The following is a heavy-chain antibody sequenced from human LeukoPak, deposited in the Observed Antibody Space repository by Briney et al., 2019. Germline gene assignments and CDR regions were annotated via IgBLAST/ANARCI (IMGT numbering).Heavy chain of an antibody. D-gene: IGHD3-22*01. V-gene: IGHV1-46*01. CDR2: INPSGGST. J-gene: IGHJ4*02. CDR1: GYTFTSYY. Sequence: ASVKVSCKASGYTFTSYYMHWVRQAPGQGLEWMGIINPSGGSTSYAQKFQGRVTMTRDTSTSTVYMELSSLRFEDTAVYYCARVWGSGYLDYWGQGTLVTVSS. CDR3: ARVWGSGYLDY.